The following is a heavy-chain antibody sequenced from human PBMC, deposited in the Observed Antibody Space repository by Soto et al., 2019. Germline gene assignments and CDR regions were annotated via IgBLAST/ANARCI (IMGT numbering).Heavy chain of an antibody. CDR1: GFTVTSNG. Sequence: EVKLLESGGGLVQPGGPLRRSCGVSGFTVTSNGVSWVRQAPGKWLECVSAISPNGQGIWYADSVQGRFTISRDISRNTVFLPMDSLRAEDTAVYYCAKDRQYPRDYFHYWGQGTLVTVSS. D-gene: IGHD4-4*01. V-gene: IGHV3-23*01. CDR2: ISPNGQGI. J-gene: IGHJ4*02. CDR3: AKDRQYPRDYFHY.